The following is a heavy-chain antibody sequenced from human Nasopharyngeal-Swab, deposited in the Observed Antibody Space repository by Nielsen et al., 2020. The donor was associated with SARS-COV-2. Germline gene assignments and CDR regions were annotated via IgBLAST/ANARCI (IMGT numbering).Heavy chain of an antibody. CDR3: AREGEYGSYDAPDY. Sequence: SSVKVACNTSGGSFTNSAINCVRQAPGQGLEWMGWIVPALGLPNYAQNFRGRVTISADRSTTTSYLELSSLRSEDTAIYYCAREGEYGSYDAPDYWGQGTLVTVYS. CDR1: GGSFTNSA. J-gene: IGHJ4*02. CDR2: IVPALGLP. V-gene: IGHV1-69*10. D-gene: IGHD3-10*01.